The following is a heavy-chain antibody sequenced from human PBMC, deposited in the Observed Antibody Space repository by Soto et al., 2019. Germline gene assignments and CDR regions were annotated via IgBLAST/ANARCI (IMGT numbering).Heavy chain of an antibody. D-gene: IGHD1-26*01. Sequence: PSETLSLTCTVSGGSISSYYWSWIRQPPGKGLEWIGYIYYSGSTNYNPSLKSRVTISVDTSKNQFSLKLSSVTAADTAVYYCARDAFGGSYRGWFDPWGQGTLVTVSS. CDR3: ARDAFGGSYRGWFDP. CDR1: GGSISSYY. V-gene: IGHV4-59*01. J-gene: IGHJ5*02. CDR2: IYYSGST.